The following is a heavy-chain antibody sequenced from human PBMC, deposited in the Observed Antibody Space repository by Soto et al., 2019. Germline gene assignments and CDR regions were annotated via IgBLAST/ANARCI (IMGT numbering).Heavy chain of an antibody. J-gene: IGHJ3*02. V-gene: IGHV1-18*04. CDR3: ARDRAHGFDI. CDR1: GYTFTSNG. CDR2: ISADKGNT. Sequence: ASVKVSCKAYGYTFTSNGISWVRQAPGQGLEWMRWISADKGNTNYAQKVQGRVTMTRDTSTSTVYMELRSLRSEDTAVYFCARDRAHGFDIWGQGTMVTVSS.